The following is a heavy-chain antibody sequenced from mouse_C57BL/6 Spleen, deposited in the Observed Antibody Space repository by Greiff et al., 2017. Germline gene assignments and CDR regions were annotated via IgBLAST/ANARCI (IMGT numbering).Heavy chain of an antibody. V-gene: IGHV1-53*01. CDR1: GYTFTSYW. CDR3: ARPIYYDYREWFAY. J-gene: IGHJ3*01. Sequence: QVQLQQPGTELVKPGASVKLSCKASGYTFTSYWMHWVKQRPGQGLEWIGNINPSNGGTNYNEKFKSKATLTVDKSSSTAYMQRSSLTSEDSAVYDCARPIYYDYREWFAYWGQGTLVTVSA. D-gene: IGHD2-4*01. CDR2: INPSNGGT.